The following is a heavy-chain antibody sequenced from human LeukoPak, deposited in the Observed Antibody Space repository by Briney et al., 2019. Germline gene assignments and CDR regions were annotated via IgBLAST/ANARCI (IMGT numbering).Heavy chain of an antibody. CDR3: ARAMADLDY. D-gene: IGHD5-18*01. CDR2: INPSGGSP. J-gene: IGHJ4*02. Sequence: DSVKVSCKASGYTFTSYYIHWVRQAPGQGLEWMGIINPSGGSPSYAQKFQGRVTMTRDTSTSTVYMELSSLTSEDTAVYYCARAMADLDYWGQGTLVTVPS. V-gene: IGHV1-46*01. CDR1: GYTFTSYY.